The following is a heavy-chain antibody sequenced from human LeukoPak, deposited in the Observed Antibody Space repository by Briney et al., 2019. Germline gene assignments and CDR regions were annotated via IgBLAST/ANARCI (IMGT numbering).Heavy chain of an antibody. CDR3: ARDAAAGGNSFAWFDP. Sequence: GGSLRLSCAASGFTFSSYTMHWIRQAPGKGLEWVSSTSGSNSYIFYADSVKGRFTVSRDNAKDSLYLQMNSLRAEDTAVYYCARDAAAGGNSFAWFDPWGQGTLVTVSS. CDR1: GFTFSSYT. CDR2: TSGSNSYI. V-gene: IGHV3-21*01. J-gene: IGHJ5*02. D-gene: IGHD6-13*01.